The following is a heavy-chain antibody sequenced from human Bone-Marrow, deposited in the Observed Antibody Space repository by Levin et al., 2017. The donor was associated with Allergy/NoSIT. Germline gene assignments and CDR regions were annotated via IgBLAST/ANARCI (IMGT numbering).Heavy chain of an antibody. CDR1: GGSVSSEGYY. V-gene: IGHV4-61*08. J-gene: IGHJ6*02. Sequence: SETLSLTCTVSGGSVSSEGYYWSWIRQPPGKGLEWIGFIYYSGSTNYNPSLKSRVTISLDTSKNQFSLKLTSVTAADTAVYYCAREVGTALYGMEVWGQGTTVTVSS. D-gene: IGHD1-26*01. CDR3: AREVGTALYGMEV. CDR2: IYYSGST.